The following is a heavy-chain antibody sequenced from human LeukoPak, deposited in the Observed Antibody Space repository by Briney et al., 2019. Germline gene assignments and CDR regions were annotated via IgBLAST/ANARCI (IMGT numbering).Heavy chain of an antibody. D-gene: IGHD6-13*01. Sequence: PGGSLRLSCAASGFTFSSYAMSWVRQAPGKGLEWVSAISGSGGSTYYADSVKGRFTISRDSSKNTLYLQMNSLRAEDTAVYYCARDLSAYSSSWYSDYWGQGALVTVSS. CDR1: GFTFSSYA. J-gene: IGHJ4*02. CDR3: ARDLSAYSSSWYSDY. V-gene: IGHV3-23*01. CDR2: ISGSGGST.